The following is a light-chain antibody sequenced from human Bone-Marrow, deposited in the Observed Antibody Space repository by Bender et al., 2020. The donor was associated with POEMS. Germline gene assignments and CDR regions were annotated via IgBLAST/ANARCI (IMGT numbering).Light chain of an antibody. CDR3: QSSDSSGTYQV. CDR2: KDT. V-gene: IGLV3-25*02. Sequence: SYELTQPPSVSVSPGQTARITCSGDALPKKYAYWYQQKPGQAPVLMICKDTERPSGIPERFSGSSSGTTATLTISGVQAEDEADYYCQSSDSSGTYQVFGGGTKITVL. CDR1: ALPKKY. J-gene: IGLJ3*02.